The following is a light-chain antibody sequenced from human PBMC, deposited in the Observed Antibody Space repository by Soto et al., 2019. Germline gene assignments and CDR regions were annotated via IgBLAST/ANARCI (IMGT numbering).Light chain of an antibody. Sequence: ESVVTQXPATXSXXXXXXAXXPXRASQSVSSHLAWYQQKPGQAPRLLIDDASNRATGIPARFSGSGSGTDFTLTISSPEPEDSAVYYCQQRADWWTFGQGTKVDIK. V-gene: IGKV3-11*01. CDR3: QQRADWWT. J-gene: IGKJ1*01. CDR2: DAS. CDR1: QSVSSH.